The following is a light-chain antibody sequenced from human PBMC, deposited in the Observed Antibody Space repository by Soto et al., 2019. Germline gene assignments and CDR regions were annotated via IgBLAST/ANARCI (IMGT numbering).Light chain of an antibody. J-gene: IGKJ2*01. V-gene: IGKV3-15*01. CDR2: DAS. Sequence: GERATISCRASQTIDNTLAWYRRKPGQVPRLLICDASTRATGVPARFSGSGSGTDFTLTISSLQSEDFAVYYCQHYNYWPYTFGQRSMVDI. CDR1: QTIDNT. CDR3: QHYNYWPYT.